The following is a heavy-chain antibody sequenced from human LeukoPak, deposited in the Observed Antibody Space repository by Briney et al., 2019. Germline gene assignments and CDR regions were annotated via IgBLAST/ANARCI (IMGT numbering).Heavy chain of an antibody. CDR2: INHSGST. V-gene: IGHV4-34*01. Sequence: PSETLSLTCAVYGGSFSGYYWSWIRQPPGKGLEWIGEINHSGSTNYNPSLKSRVTISVDTSKNQFSLKLSSVTAADTAVYYCARYRLNCSGGSCYRLGGYYFDYWGQGTLVTVSS. CDR1: GGSFSGYY. CDR3: ARYRLNCSGGSCYRLGGYYFDY. D-gene: IGHD2-15*01. J-gene: IGHJ4*02.